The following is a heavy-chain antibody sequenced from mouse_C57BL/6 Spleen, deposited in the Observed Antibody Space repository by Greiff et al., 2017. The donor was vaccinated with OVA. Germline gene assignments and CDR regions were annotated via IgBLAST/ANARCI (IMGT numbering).Heavy chain of an antibody. D-gene: IGHD1-1*02. CDR3: ANYLDY. Sequence: QVRLQQPGAELVKPGASVKLSCKASGYTFTSYWMQWVKQRPGQGLEWIGEIDPSDSYTNYNQKFKGKATLTVDTSSSTAYMQLSSLTSEDSAVYYCANYLDYWGQGTTLTVSS. CDR1: GYTFTSYW. V-gene: IGHV1-50*01. J-gene: IGHJ2*01. CDR2: IDPSDSYT.